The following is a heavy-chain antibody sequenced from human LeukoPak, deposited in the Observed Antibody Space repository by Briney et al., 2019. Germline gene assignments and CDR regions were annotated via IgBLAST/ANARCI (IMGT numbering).Heavy chain of an antibody. V-gene: IGHV3-23*01. CDR3: AMKAVPRPRLHDAFDF. Sequence: PGGSLRLSCTVSGFTLSSYEMSWIRQAPGKGLEWVSSIDYDGGSGHYADSVKGRFTISRDNSNNTLFLHLNSLRGEDTAVYYCAMKAVPRPRLHDAFDFWGQGTVVSVSS. CDR2: IDYDGGSG. CDR1: GFTLSSYE. D-gene: IGHD5-24*01. J-gene: IGHJ3*01.